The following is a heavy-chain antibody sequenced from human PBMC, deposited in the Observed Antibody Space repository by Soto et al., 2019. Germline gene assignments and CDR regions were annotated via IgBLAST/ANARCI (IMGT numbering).Heavy chain of an antibody. D-gene: IGHD5-18*01. J-gene: IGHJ3*02. CDR1: GFRFNNYA. Sequence: EVQLLESGGGLVQPGGSLRLSCAASGFRFNNYAMSWVRQAPGKGLEWVSRISGSGGSTHYPDSVKGRFTISRDNSKYTLHLQMNSLRAEDTAMYYCARDASRSRSGYSYGSDAFDIWGQGTMVTVSS. CDR3: ARDASRSRSGYSYGSDAFDI. CDR2: ISGSGGST. V-gene: IGHV3-23*01.